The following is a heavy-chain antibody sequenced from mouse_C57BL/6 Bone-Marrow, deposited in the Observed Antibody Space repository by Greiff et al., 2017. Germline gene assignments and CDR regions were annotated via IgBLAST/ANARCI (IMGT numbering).Heavy chain of an antibody. V-gene: IGHV1-52*01. CDR3: ALELGDY. D-gene: IGHD4-1*01. J-gene: IGHJ2*01. CDR1: GYTFTSYW. CDR2: IDPSDSET. Sequence: QVQLQQSGAELARPGASVKLSCKASGYTFTSYWMHWVKQRPIQGLEWIGNIDPSDSETHYNQKFKDKATLTVDKSSSTAYMQLSSLTSEDSAVYYCALELGDYWGQGTTLTVSS.